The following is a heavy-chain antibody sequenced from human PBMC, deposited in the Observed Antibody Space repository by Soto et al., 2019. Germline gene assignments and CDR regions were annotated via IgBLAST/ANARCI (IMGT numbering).Heavy chain of an antibody. V-gene: IGHV1-69*01. CDR2: IIPNFDTP. CDR1: GGSFNNYA. J-gene: IGHJ6*02. Sequence: QVHLVQSGAEVKKPGSSVKVSCKTSGGSFNNYAVSWVRQAPGQGLEWMGGIIPNFDTPNYAQKFQDRVTIIADESASTVYMELRSLRSNDTAVYYCAVAMVTEILIFESSGMHVWGQGTTVIVSS. D-gene: IGHD5-18*01. CDR3: AVAMVTEILIFESSGMHV.